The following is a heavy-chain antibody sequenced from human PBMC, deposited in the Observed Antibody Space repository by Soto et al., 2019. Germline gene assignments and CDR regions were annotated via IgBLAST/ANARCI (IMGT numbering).Heavy chain of an antibody. V-gene: IGHV1-46*01. CDR3: ARVFSGYDYGMDV. D-gene: IGHD6-19*01. CDR2: INPSGGST. Sequence: QVQLVQSGAEVKKPGASVKVSCKASGYTFTSYYMHWVRQAPGQGLEWMGIINPSGGSTSYAQKFQCRVTMTRDTSTSTVSMELSSLRSEDTAVYYCARVFSGYDYGMDVWGQGTTVTVSS. J-gene: IGHJ6*02. CDR1: GYTFTSYY.